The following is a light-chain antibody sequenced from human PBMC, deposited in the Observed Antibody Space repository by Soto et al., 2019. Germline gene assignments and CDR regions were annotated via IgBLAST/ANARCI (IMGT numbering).Light chain of an antibody. Sequence: QSVLTQPPSASGSPGQSVAISCTVTSSDVGGYKFVSWYQQYPGKAPKLMIYEGSKRPSGVSDRFSGSKSGNTASLTISGLQAEDEADYFCCSYAGGSNVFGAGTKVTVL. CDR2: EGS. CDR3: CSYAGGSNV. J-gene: IGLJ1*01. V-gene: IGLV2-8*01. CDR1: SSDVGGYKF.